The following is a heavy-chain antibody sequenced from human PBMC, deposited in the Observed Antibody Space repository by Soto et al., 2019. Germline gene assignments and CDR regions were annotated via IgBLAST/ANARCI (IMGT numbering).Heavy chain of an antibody. V-gene: IGHV4-30-2*01. Sequence: QLQLQESGSGLVKPSQTLSLTCAVSGGSISSGGYSWSWIRQPPGKGLEWIGYIYHSGSTYYNPSLTSRVTISVDRSKNQFSLRLSSVTAAATAVYYCAGGIAARPLGYWGQGTLVTVSS. CDR2: IYHSGST. J-gene: IGHJ4*02. CDR3: AGGIAARPLGY. CDR1: GGSISSGGYS. D-gene: IGHD6-6*01.